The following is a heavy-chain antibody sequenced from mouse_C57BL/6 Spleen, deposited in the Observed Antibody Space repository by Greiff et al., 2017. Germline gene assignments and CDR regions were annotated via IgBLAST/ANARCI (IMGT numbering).Heavy chain of an antibody. CDR3: ARGGPTMFTTVAMVY. Sequence: VQLQQSGPELVKPGASVKISCKASGYSFTDYNMNWVKRSNGKSLEWIGVINPNCGATSYNQKFKGKATLTVDQSSSTAYMQLNSLPSEDSAVYYYARGGPTMFTTVAMVYWGQGTSLTVSS. CDR2: INPNCGAT. CDR1: GYSFTDYN. V-gene: IGHV1-39*01. J-gene: IGHJ4*01. D-gene: IGHD2-9*01.